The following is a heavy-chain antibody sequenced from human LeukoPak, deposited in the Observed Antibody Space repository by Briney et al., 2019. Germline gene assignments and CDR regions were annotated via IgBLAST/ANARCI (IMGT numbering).Heavy chain of an antibody. J-gene: IGHJ4*02. CDR3: AKSLARYGDYGYYFDY. D-gene: IGHD4-17*01. V-gene: IGHV1-2*02. Sequence: ASVKVSCKASGYTFTGYYMHWVRQAPGQGLEWMGWINPNSGGTNYAQKFQGRVTMTRDTSISTAYMELSRLRSDDTAVYYCAKSLARYGDYGYYFDYWGQGTLVTVSS. CDR1: GYTFTGYY. CDR2: INPNSGGT.